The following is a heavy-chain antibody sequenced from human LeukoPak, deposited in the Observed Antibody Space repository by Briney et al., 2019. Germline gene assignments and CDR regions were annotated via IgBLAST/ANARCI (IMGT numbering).Heavy chain of an antibody. Sequence: GGSLRLSCAASGLTFSSYAMSWVRQAPGQGLEWVSSISGSGGSTYYEDSVRGRFTISRDNSENTVHLQMNSLRADDTAVYYCAKGGMGWFDPWGQGTLVTVSS. D-gene: IGHD6-25*01. J-gene: IGHJ5*02. CDR2: ISGSGGST. CDR1: GLTFSSYA. CDR3: AKGGMGWFDP. V-gene: IGHV3-23*01.